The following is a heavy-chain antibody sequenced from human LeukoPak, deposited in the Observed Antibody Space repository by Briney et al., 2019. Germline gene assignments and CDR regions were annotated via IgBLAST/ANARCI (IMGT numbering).Heavy chain of an antibody. D-gene: IGHD1-26*01. J-gene: IGHJ4*02. CDR1: GGTFSSYA. CDR2: IIPIFGTA. CDR3: ARVRLKGGSNQGNFDY. Sequence: GASVKVSCKASGGTFSSYAISWVRQAPGQGLEWMGGIIPIFGTANYAQKFQGRVTITADESTSTAYMELSSLRSEDTAVYYCARVRLKGGSNQGNFDYWGQGTLVTVSS. V-gene: IGHV1-69*13.